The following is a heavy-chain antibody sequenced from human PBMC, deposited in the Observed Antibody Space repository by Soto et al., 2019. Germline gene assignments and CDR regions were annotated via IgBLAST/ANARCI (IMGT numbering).Heavy chain of an antibody. D-gene: IGHD6-19*01. CDR2: IYHSGST. CDR3: ASHQQYSSGTRFDY. Sequence: SETLSLTCAVSGGSISSGGYSWSWIRQPPGKGLEWIGYIYHSGSTNYNPSLKSRVTISVDTSKNQFSLKLSSVTAADTAVYYCASHQQYSSGTRFDYWGQGTLVTVSS. J-gene: IGHJ4*02. V-gene: IGHV4-30-2*02. CDR1: GGSISSGGYS.